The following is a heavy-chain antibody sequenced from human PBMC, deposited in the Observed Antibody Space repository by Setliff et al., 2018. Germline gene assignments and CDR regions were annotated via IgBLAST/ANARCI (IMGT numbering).Heavy chain of an antibody. CDR2: IYTSGST. J-gene: IGHJ4*02. D-gene: IGHD3-22*01. CDR3: ARGSYYDSSGYSPDFFDY. CDR1: SGSTSSSSYY. V-gene: IGHV4-61*05. Sequence: PSETLSLTCTVSSGSTSSSSYYWGWIRQPPGKGLEWIGYIYTSGSTNYNPSLKSRVTISLDTSKNQFSLKLSSVTAADTAVYYCARGSYYDSSGYSPDFFDYWGQGTLVTVSS.